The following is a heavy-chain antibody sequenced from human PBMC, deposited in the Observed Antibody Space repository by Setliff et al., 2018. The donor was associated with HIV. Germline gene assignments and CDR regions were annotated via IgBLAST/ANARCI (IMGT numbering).Heavy chain of an antibody. V-gene: IGHV3-23*01. J-gene: IGHJ4*02. CDR3: ALRSLGDF. CDR1: GFTFSSYS. CDR2: TTSNGRTT. Sequence: GGSLRLSCAASGFTFSSYSMNWVRQAPGKGLEWVSATTSNGRTTDYAESVRGRFILSRDDSNNTLYLQMRGLRVEDTAMYYCALRSLGDFWGRGTLVTGSS.